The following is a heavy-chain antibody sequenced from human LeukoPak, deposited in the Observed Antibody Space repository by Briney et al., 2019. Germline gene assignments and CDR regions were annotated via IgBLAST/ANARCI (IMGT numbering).Heavy chain of an antibody. CDR1: GGSISSRSYY. CDR3: ARDVRLPGIAAAGSWFDP. D-gene: IGHD6-13*01. CDR2: VYYSGST. J-gene: IGHJ5*02. Sequence: SETLSLTCTVFGGSISSRSYYRGWIRQPPGKGLEWIGSVYYSGSTYYKPSLKSRVTISVDTSKNQFSLKLSSVTAADTAVYYCARDVRLPGIAAAGSWFDPWGQGTLVTVSS. V-gene: IGHV4-39*07.